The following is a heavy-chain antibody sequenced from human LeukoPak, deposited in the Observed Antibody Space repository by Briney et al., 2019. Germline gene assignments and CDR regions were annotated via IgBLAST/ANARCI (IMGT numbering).Heavy chain of an antibody. CDR2: ISGSGGST. CDR3: AKDLGAYYGSGPDAFDI. J-gene: IGHJ3*02. CDR1: GFTFSSYA. Sequence: PGGSLRLSCAASGFTFSSYAMSWVRQAPGKGLEWVSAISGSGGSTYYADSVKGWFTISRDNSKNTLYLQMNSLRAEDTAVYYCAKDLGAYYGSGPDAFDIWGQGTMVTVSS. V-gene: IGHV3-23*01. D-gene: IGHD3-10*01.